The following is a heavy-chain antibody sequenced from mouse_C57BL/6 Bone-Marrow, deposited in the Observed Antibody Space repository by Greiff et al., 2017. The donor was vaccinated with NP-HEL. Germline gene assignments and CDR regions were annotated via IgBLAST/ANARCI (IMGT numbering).Heavy chain of an antibody. CDR1: GYSITSGYY. CDR2: ISYDGSN. D-gene: IGHD2-1*01. Sequence: EVQVVESGPGLVKPSQSLSLTCSVTGYSITSGYYWNWIRQFPGNKLEWMGYISYDGSNNYNPSLKNRISITRDTSKNQFFLKLNSVTTEDTATYYCARETLYYYYAMDYWGQGTSVTVSS. J-gene: IGHJ4*01. CDR3: ARETLYYYYAMDY. V-gene: IGHV3-6*01.